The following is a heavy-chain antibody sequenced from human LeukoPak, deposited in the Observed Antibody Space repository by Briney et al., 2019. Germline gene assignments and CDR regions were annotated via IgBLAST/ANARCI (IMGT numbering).Heavy chain of an antibody. CDR2: INWNGGST. Sequence: PGGSLRLSCAASGFTFDNYGMSWVRRAPGKGLEWGSGINWNGGSTGYADSVKGRFTISRDNAKNSLYLQMNSLRAEDTALYYCARIDTYYYDSSGYYSAFDIWGQGTIVTVSS. J-gene: IGHJ3*02. D-gene: IGHD3-22*01. V-gene: IGHV3-20*04. CDR1: GFTFDNYG. CDR3: ARIDTYYYDSSGYYSAFDI.